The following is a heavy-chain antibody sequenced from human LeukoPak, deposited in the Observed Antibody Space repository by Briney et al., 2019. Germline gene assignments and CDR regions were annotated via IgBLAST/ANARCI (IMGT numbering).Heavy chain of an antibody. CDR1: GYTFTSYY. Sequence: ASMKVSCKASGYTFTSYYMHWVRQAPRQGLEWMGIINPSGGTTSYPQKFQGRVTMTRDTSTSTVYMELSSLRSEDTAVYYCARDGDYGGNLHYFDYWGQGTLVTVSS. V-gene: IGHV1-46*01. J-gene: IGHJ4*02. CDR2: INPSGGTT. D-gene: IGHD4-23*01. CDR3: ARDGDYGGNLHYFDY.